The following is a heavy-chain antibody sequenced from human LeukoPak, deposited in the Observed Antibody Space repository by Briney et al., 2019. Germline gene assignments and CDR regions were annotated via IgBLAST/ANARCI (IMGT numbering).Heavy chain of an antibody. V-gene: IGHV1-46*01. CDR1: GYTFTSYY. Sequence: ASVKVSCKASGYTFTSYYMHWVRQAPGQGREWMGIINPSGGSTSYAQKFQGRVTMTRDKSTSTVYMELRSLRPEDTAVYYCARDLGDSSGFPYWGQGTLVTVSS. CDR3: ARDLGDSSGFPY. CDR2: INPSGGST. D-gene: IGHD3-22*01. J-gene: IGHJ4*02.